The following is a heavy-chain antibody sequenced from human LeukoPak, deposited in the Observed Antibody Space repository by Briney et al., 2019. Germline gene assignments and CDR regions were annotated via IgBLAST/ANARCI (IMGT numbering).Heavy chain of an antibody. CDR3: ARWASISREPGGFFDH. CDR2: IYYSGST. D-gene: IGHD1-14*01. J-gene: IGHJ4*02. Sequence: SETLSLTCAVSGGSINTSSFHWGWIRQPPGKGLELIGSIYYSGSTHYNPSLKSRVTISVDILKNQFSLKLSSVTAADTAVYYCARWASISREPGGFFDHWGQGTLVTVSS. V-gene: IGHV4-39*01. CDR1: GGSINTSSFH.